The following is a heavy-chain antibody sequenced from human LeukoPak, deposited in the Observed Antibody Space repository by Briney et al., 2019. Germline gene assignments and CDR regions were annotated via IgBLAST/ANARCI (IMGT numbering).Heavy chain of an antibody. J-gene: IGHJ6*02. CDR1: GFTFSNYA. V-gene: IGHV3-30*18. CDR3: AKDHEGHDYYYYGMDV. Sequence: GGSLRLSCAASGFTFSNYAMHWVRQAPGKGLEWVAVISYDGSDKYYADSVKGRFTISRDNSKNTLYLQMNSLRAEDTAVYYCAKDHEGHDYYYYGMDVWGQRTTVTVSS. CDR2: ISYDGSDK.